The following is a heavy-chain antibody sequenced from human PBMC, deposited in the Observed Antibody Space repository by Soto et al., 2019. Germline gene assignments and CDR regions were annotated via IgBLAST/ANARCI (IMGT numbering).Heavy chain of an antibody. J-gene: IGHJ4*02. V-gene: IGHV1-69*13. Sequence: SVKVSCKASAGTLSSYAISLVRQAPGQGLEWMGGIIPIFGTANYAQKFQGRVTITADESTSTAYMELSSLRSEDTAVYYCATGYSGSYKGHFDYWGQGTLVTVSS. D-gene: IGHD1-26*01. CDR1: AGTLSSYA. CDR3: ATGYSGSYKGHFDY. CDR2: IIPIFGTA.